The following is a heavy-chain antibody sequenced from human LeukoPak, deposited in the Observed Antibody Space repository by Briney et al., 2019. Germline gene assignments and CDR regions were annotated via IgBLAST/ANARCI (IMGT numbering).Heavy chain of an antibody. D-gene: IGHD4-17*01. CDR1: GFTFSSYS. J-gene: IGHJ4*02. Sequence: PGGSLRLSCAASGFTFSSYSMNWVRQAPGKGLEWVSSISSSSLYIYYADSVKGRFTISRDNAKNSLYLQMNSLRAEDTAVYYCARETTVTTSFDYWGQGTLVTVSS. CDR3: ARETTVTTSFDY. CDR2: ISSSSLYI. V-gene: IGHV3-21*01.